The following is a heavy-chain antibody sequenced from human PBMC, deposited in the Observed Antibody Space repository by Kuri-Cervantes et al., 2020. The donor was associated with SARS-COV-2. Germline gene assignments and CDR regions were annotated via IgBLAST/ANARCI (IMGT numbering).Heavy chain of an antibody. V-gene: IGHV1-69*13. CDR1: GGTFSSYA. Sequence: SVKVSCKASGGTFSSYAISWVRQAPGQGLEWMGGIIPIFGTANYAQKFQGRVTVTADESMSTAYMELSSLRSEDTAVYYCARGGHYDSSGYYYLHKASFGDYWGQGTLVTVSS. CDR3: ARGGHYDSSGYYYLHKASFGDY. CDR2: IIPIFGTA. J-gene: IGHJ4*02. D-gene: IGHD3-22*01.